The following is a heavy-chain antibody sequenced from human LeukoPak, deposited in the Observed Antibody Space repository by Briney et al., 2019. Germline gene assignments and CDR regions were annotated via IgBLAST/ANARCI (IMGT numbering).Heavy chain of an antibody. D-gene: IGHD5-18*01. J-gene: IGHJ6*03. CDR3: ARGSIQLWAQYYYYYMDV. CDR1: GGSISSGSYY. V-gene: IGHV4-61*02. CDR2: VYTSGST. Sequence: SQTLSLTCTVSGGSISSGSYYWSWIQQPAGKGLEWIGRVYTSGSTNYNPSLKSRVTISVDTSKNQFSLKLSSVTAADTAVYYCARGSIQLWAQYYYYYMDVWGKGTTVTVSS.